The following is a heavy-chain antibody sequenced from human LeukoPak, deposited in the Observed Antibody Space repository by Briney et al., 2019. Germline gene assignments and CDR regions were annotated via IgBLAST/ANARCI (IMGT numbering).Heavy chain of an antibody. Sequence: SETVSLPCTVSGGSISSYYWSWIRQPPGKGLEWIGYLYYSGSTSYNPSLKSRLTISVDTSKNQFSLKLSSVTAADTAVYYCARRPPYGSGTNWFDPWGQGTLVTVSS. J-gene: IGHJ5*02. CDR2: LYYSGST. D-gene: IGHD3-10*01. V-gene: IGHV4-59*08. CDR1: GGSISSYY. CDR3: ARRPPYGSGTNWFDP.